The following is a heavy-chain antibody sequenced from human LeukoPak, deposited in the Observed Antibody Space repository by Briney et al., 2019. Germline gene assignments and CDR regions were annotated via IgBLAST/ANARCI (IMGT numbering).Heavy chain of an antibody. CDR3: ASGFMGYDRSGYYDDAFDI. J-gene: IGHJ3*02. CDR1: GYTFTSYA. Sequence: ASVKVSCKASGYTFTSYAMNWVRQAPGQGLGWMGWINPSSGGTNYAQKFQGRVAMTRDTSISTAYMELNRLRSDDTAVYYCASGFMGYDRSGYYDDAFDIWGQGTMVTVSS. CDR2: INPSSGGT. D-gene: IGHD3-22*01. V-gene: IGHV1-2*02.